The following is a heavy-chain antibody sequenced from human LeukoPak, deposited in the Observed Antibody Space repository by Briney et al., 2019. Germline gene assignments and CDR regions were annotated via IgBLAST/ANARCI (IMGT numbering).Heavy chain of an antibody. V-gene: IGHV4-34*01. CDR2: INHGGST. CDR1: GGSLSAYY. CDR3: ARERDYYDSSGYYPTYYYYMDV. Sequence: PSETLSLTCAVYGGSLSAYYWTWIRQPPGKGLEWIGEINHGGSTNYNPSLKSRVTISIDTSKNQFSLKLSSVTAADTTVYYCARERDYYDSSGYYPTYYYYMDVWGKGTTVTISS. J-gene: IGHJ6*03. D-gene: IGHD3-22*01.